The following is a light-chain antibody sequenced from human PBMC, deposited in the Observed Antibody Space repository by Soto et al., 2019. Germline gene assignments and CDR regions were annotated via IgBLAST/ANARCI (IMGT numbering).Light chain of an antibody. CDR1: SSDIGASNY. CDR2: HVS. V-gene: IGLV2-11*01. CDR3: CTAAGPDKV. J-gene: IGLJ1*01. Sequence: QSALTQPRSVSGSTGQSVTISCTGTSSDIGASNYVSWYQQHPDKAPKLMIYHVSKRPSGVPDRFSGSKSGNAASLTISGIQAEDEADYSCCTAAGPDKVFGTGTK.